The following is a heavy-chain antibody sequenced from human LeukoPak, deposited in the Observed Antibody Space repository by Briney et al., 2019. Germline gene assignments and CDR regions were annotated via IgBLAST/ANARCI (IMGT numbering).Heavy chain of an antibody. D-gene: IGHD3-22*01. CDR2: IGAAGDT. CDR3: ARGDSSYYYMDV. V-gene: IGHV3-13*01. J-gene: IGHJ6*03. CDR1: GFTFSSYD. Sequence: GGSLRLSCAASGFTFSSYDMHWVRQATGKGLEWVSAIGAAGDTYYPGSVKGRFTISRENAKNSLYLQMNSLRDGDTAVYYRARGDSSYYYMDVWGKGTTVTVSS.